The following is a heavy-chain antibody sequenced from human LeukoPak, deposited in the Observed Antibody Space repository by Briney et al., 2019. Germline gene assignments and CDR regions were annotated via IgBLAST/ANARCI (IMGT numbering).Heavy chain of an antibody. CDR3: ARTVCSSTSCWFDY. J-gene: IGHJ4*02. D-gene: IGHD2-2*01. Sequence: KPSETLSLTRTFSGGSTSSYYWSWIRQPPGKGLEWIGYIYYSGGTNYNPSLKSRVTISVDTSKNQFSLKLSFVTAADTAVYYCARTVCSSTSCWFDYWGQGTLVTVSS. V-gene: IGHV4-59*01. CDR2: IYYSGGT. CDR1: GGSTSSYY.